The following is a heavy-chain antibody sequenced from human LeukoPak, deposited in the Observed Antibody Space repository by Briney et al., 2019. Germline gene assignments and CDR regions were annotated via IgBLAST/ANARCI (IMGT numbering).Heavy chain of an antibody. Sequence: SETLSLTCAVYGGSFSGYFWSWIRQPPGKGLEWIGEITHTGSTNYNPSLKSRVTILVDTSKDQFSLNLTSVTAADTAVYYCARGSPEAPGYSNSWYYNYWGQGTLVTVSS. CDR2: ITHTGST. D-gene: IGHD6-13*01. V-gene: IGHV4-34*01. CDR3: ARGSPEAPGYSNSWYYNY. J-gene: IGHJ4*02. CDR1: GGSFSGYF.